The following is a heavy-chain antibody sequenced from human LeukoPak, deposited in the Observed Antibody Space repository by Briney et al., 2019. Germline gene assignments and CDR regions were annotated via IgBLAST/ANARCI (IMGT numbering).Heavy chain of an antibody. J-gene: IGHJ5*02. Sequence: SQTLSLTCTVSGGSISSGGYYWSWIRQPPGKGLEWIGYIYHSGSTYYNPSLKSRVTISVDTSKNQFSLKMTSVTAADTAVYYCARAVNNWFDPWGQGTLVTVSS. CDR1: GGSISSGGYY. CDR3: ARAVNNWFDP. CDR2: IYHSGST. V-gene: IGHV4-30-2*02.